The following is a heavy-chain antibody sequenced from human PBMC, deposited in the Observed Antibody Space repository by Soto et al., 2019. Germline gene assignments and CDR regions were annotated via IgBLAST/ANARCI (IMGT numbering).Heavy chain of an antibody. CDR2: INSDGSST. Sequence: PGESLRLSCAASGFTFSSYWMHWVRQAPGKGLVWVSRINSDGSSTSYADSVKGRFTISRDNAKNTLYLQMNSLRAEDTAVYYCAIRASYYDSSGYFDYWGQGTLVTVSS. CDR1: GFTFSSYW. D-gene: IGHD3-22*01. CDR3: AIRASYYDSSGYFDY. V-gene: IGHV3-74*01. J-gene: IGHJ4*02.